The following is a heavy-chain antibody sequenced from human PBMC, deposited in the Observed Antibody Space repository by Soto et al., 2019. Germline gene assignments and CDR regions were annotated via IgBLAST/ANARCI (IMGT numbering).Heavy chain of an antibody. CDR1: GGSFSGYY. D-gene: IGHD3-16*02. CDR3: ARGIMITFGGFIVTAYNFDY. CDR2: INHSGST. V-gene: IGHV4-34*01. J-gene: IGHJ4*02. Sequence: SETLSLTCAVYGGSFSGYYWSWIRQPPGKGLEWIGEINHSGSTNYNPSLKSRVTISVDTSKNQFSLKLSSVTAADTAVYYCARGIMITFGGFIVTAYNFDYWGQGTLVTVSS.